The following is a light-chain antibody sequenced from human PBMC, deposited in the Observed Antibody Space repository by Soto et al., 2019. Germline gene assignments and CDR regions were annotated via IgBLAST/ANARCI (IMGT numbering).Light chain of an antibody. J-gene: IGKJ1*01. CDR1: QSVSATY. CDR3: QQYGSSPRA. CDR2: GAS. Sequence: EAVLTQSPGTLSLSPGERATLSCRASQSVSATYIAWYQQKSGQAPRLLLYGASSRATGIPDRFSGSGSGTEFTLTIDRLEPEDFATYYCQQYGSSPRAFGQGTKVDIK. V-gene: IGKV3-20*01.